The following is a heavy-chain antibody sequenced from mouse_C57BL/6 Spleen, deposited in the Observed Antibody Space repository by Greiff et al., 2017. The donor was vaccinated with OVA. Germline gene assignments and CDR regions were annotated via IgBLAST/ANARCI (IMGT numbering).Heavy chain of an antibody. D-gene: IGHD2-4*01. Sequence: EVQLQQSGAELVRPGASVKLSCTASGFNIKDDYMHWVKQRPEQGLEWIGWIDPENGDTEYASKFQGKATITADTSSNTAYLQLSSLISYDTAVYYCTTGDYDEGYFDYWGQGTTLTVSS. CDR3: TTGDYDEGYFDY. V-gene: IGHV14-4*01. J-gene: IGHJ2*01. CDR1: GFNIKDDY. CDR2: IDPENGDT.